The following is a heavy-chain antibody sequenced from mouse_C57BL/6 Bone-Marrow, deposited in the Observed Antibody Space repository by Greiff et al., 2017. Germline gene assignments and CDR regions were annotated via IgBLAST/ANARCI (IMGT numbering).Heavy chain of an antibody. CDR3: ARSAYYDGGYFDV. V-gene: IGHV1-54*01. D-gene: IGHD1-1*01. CDR1: GYAFTNYL. J-gene: IGHJ1*03. Sequence: QVQLQQSGAELVRPGTSVKVSCKASGYAFTNYLIEWVKQRPGQGLEWIGVINPGSGGTNYNEKFKGKATLTADKSSSTAYMQLSSLTSEDSAVYFCARSAYYDGGYFDVWGTETTVTVSS. CDR2: INPGSGGT.